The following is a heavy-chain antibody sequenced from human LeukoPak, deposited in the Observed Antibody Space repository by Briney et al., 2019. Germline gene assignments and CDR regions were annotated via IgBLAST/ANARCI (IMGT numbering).Heavy chain of an antibody. CDR2: ITSDGST. J-gene: IGHJ4*02. CDR3: AKRGAEVGATVAPGDY. Sequence: GGSLRLSCEASGLGMSWVRQAPGKGLEWVSGITSDGSTYYADSVRGRFIISRDNSKNTLYLQMNSLRAEDTAVYYCAKRGAEVGATVAPGDYWGQGTLLTVSS. CDR1: GLG. D-gene: IGHD1-26*01. V-gene: IGHV3-23*01.